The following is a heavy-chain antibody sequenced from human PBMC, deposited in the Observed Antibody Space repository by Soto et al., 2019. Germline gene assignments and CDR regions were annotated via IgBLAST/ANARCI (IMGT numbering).Heavy chain of an antibody. D-gene: IGHD3-10*01. CDR3: ARGIYCLGRYYIGDAFDM. Sequence: EVQLLESGGGLVQPGGSLRLSCAASGFTFSNYAMTWVRQAPGKGLEWVSALSGSGGRTYYADSVKGRFTISRDNSKNSLYLQINSLRGEETAVYYWARGIYCLGRYYIGDAFDMWGQGTMVTVSS. CDR1: GFTFSNYA. J-gene: IGHJ3*02. V-gene: IGHV3-23*01. CDR2: LSGSGGRT.